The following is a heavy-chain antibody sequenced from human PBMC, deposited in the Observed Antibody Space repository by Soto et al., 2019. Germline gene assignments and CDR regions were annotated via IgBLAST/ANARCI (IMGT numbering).Heavy chain of an antibody. Sequence: TLSLTCTVSAGSISSGDYYWRWIRQPPGKALEWLARIDWDDDKYYNTSLKTRLTISKDTSKNQVVLTRTNMDPVDTATYYCARIRIAAAENYYYGMDVWGQGTTVTVSS. J-gene: IGHJ6*02. D-gene: IGHD6-13*01. CDR2: IDWDDDK. CDR3: ARIRIAAAENYYYGMDV. CDR1: AGSISSGDYY. V-gene: IGHV2-70*11.